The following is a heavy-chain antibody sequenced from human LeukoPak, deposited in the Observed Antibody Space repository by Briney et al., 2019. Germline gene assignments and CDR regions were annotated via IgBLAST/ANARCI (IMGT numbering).Heavy chain of an antibody. CDR3: ARDWSGYDPKSGYYYYGMDV. D-gene: IGHD5-12*01. J-gene: IGHJ6*02. CDR1: GGSISSYY. Sequence: SETLSLTCTVSGGSISSYYWSWIRQPPGKGLEWIGYIYYSGSTNYNPSLKSRVTISVDTSKNQFSLKLSSVTAADTAVYYCARDWSGYDPKSGYYYYGMDVWGQGTTVTVSS. V-gene: IGHV4-59*12. CDR2: IYYSGST.